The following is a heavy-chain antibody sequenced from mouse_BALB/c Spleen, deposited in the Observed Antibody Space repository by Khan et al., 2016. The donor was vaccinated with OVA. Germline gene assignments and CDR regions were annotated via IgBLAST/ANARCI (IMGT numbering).Heavy chain of an antibody. CDR1: GYTFTSYW. Sequence: QVQLQQSGAELVKPGASVKLSCKTSGYTFTSYWIQWVKQRPGQGLGGIGEIFPGTGNTYYNENFKGKATLTIDKSSTTAYMQLSSLPSADSAVYFCARGYFGNYEFAYWGQGTLVTVSS. J-gene: IGHJ3*01. CDR2: IFPGTGNT. V-gene: IGHV1S132*01. CDR3: ARGYFGNYEFAY. D-gene: IGHD2-1*01.